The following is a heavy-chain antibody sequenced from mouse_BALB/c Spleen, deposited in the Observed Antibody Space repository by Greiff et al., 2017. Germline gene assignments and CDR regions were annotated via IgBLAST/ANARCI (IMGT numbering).Heavy chain of an antibody. CDR1: GYTFTSYW. V-gene: IGHV1-87*01. D-gene: IGHD1-1*01. J-gene: IGHJ2*01. CDR3: ASIYYYGSSDYFDY. Sequence: QVQLQQSGAELARPGASVKLSCKASGYTFTSYWMQWVKQRPGQGLEWIGAIYPGDGDTRYTQKFKGKATLTADKSSSTAYMQLSSLASEDSAVYYCASIYYYGSSDYFDYWGQGTTLTVSS. CDR2: IYPGDGDT.